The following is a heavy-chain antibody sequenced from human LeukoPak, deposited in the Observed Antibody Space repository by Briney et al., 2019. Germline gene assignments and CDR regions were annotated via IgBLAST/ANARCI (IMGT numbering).Heavy chain of an antibody. CDR2: IKQDGSEK. J-gene: IGHJ3*02. CDR3: SRDSSSLYHGAFDN. D-gene: IGHD6-13*01. V-gene: IGHV3-7*03. Sequence: GGSLRLSCAASGFTFSSYWMSWVRQAPGKGLEWVANIKQDGSEKYYVDSVKGRFTISRDNAKNSLYLQMNSLRAEDTAVYYCSRDSSSLYHGAFDNWGQGTMVTVSS. CDR1: GFTFSSYW.